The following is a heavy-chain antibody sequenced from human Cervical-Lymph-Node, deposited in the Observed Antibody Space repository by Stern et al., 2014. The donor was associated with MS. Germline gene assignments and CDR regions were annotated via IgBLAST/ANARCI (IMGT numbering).Heavy chain of an antibody. CDR2: ISGGADDT. CDR1: GFTFSSYA. V-gene: IGHV3-23*04. D-gene: IGHD3-22*01. Sequence: VQLVESEGGFVQPGGSLRLSCAASGFTFSSYAMTWVRQAPGKGLEWVSGISGGADDTYYADSVKGRFTISRDNSWSTLYLQVNSLRAEDTAVYYCAKGLFYDHSGTLHYWGQGTLVTVSS. J-gene: IGHJ4*02. CDR3: AKGLFYDHSGTLHY.